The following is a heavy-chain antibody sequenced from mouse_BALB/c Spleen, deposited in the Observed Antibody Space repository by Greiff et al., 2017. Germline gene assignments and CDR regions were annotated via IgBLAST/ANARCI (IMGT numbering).Heavy chain of an antibody. J-gene: IGHJ2*01. Sequence: VQLKESGAELVKPGASVKLSCKASGFNIKDTYMHWVKQRPEQGLEWIGRIDPANGNTKYDPKFQGKATITADTSSNTAYLQLSSLTSEDTAVYYCDRLLLDYGGQGTTLTVSA. CDR1: GFNIKDTY. CDR2: IDPANGNT. V-gene: IGHV14-3*02. CDR3: DRLLLDY. D-gene: IGHD1-1*01.